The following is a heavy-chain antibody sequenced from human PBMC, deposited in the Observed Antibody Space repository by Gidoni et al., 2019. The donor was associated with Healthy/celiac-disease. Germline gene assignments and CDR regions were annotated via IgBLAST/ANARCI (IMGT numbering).Heavy chain of an antibody. V-gene: IGHV3-15*01. CDR1: GFTFSNAW. CDR2: IKSKTDGGTT. Sequence: EVQLVESGGGLVKPGGSFRLSGQASGFTFSNAWMSWVRQAPGKGLEWVGRIKSKTDGGTTDYAAPVKGRFTISRDDSKNTLYLQMNSLKTEDTAVYYCTTDVYCGGDCYSPLEYWGQGTLVTVSS. D-gene: IGHD2-21*02. J-gene: IGHJ4*02. CDR3: TTDVYCGGDCYSPLEY.